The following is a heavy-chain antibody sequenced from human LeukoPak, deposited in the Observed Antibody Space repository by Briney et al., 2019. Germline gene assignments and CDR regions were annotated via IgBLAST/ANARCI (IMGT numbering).Heavy chain of an antibody. CDR3: ARGGRGSSSGTDY. CDR1: GYTLTDYA. Sequence: GASVKVSCKASGYTLTDYALNWVRQAPGQGLEWMGWINTNTGNPMYAPGFTGRFVFSLDTSVSTADLQISSLKAEDTAIYYCARGGRGSSSGTDYWGQGTLVTVSS. V-gene: IGHV7-4-1*02. CDR2: INTNTGNP. D-gene: IGHD5-18*01. J-gene: IGHJ4*02.